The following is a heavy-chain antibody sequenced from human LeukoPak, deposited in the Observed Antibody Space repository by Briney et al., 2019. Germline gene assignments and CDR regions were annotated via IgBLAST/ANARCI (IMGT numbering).Heavy chain of an antibody. CDR1: EFSVGSNY. Sequence: QPGGSLRLSCAASEFSVGSNYMTWVRQAPGKGLEWVADIKQDGSEKYYVDSVKGRFTISRDNAKNSLYLQMNSLRAEDTAVYYCAREGLRYSVDYWGQGTLVTVSS. CDR3: AREGLRYSVDY. V-gene: IGHV3-7*01. D-gene: IGHD3-9*01. CDR2: IKQDGSEK. J-gene: IGHJ4*02.